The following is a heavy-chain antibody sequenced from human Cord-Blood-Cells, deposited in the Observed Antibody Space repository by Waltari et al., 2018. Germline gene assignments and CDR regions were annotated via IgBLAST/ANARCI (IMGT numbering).Heavy chain of an antibody. CDR2: INHSGST. V-gene: IGHV4-34*01. D-gene: IGHD6-13*01. CDR1: GGSFSGYY. CDR3: ARGRYSSSWYRGKYGY. Sequence: QVQLQQWGAGLLKPSETLSLTCAVYGGSFSGYYWSWIRPPPGKGLEGIGEINHSGSTNYNPSLKSRVTISVDTSKNQFSLKLSSVTAADTAVYYCARGRYSSSWYRGKYGYWGQGTLVTVSS. J-gene: IGHJ4*02.